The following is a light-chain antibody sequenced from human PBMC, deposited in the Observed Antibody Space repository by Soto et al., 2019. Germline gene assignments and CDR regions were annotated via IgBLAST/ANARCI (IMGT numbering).Light chain of an antibody. J-gene: IGLJ1*01. CDR1: SSDVGAFDY. CDR2: DVS. V-gene: IGLV2-8*01. Sequence: QSVLTQPPSASGSPGQSVTISCTGTSSDVGAFDYVSWYQQHPGKAPKVMIYDVSKRPSGVPDRFSGSKSGNTASLTVSGLQADDEAASFCCAYPGSYTRYVFGSGTKVTVL. CDR3: CAYPGSYTRYV.